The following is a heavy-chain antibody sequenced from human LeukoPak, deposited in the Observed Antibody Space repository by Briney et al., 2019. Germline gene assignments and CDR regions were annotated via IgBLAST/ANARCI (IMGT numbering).Heavy chain of an antibody. Sequence: SETLSLTCAVYGGSFSGYYWSWIRQPPGKGLEWTGEINHSGSTNYNPSLRSRVTISVDTSKNQFSLKLSSVTAADTAVYYCARDYDYVWGSYRKRKYYFDYWGQGTLVTVSS. V-gene: IGHV4-34*01. CDR2: INHSGST. CDR1: GGSFSGYY. CDR3: ARDYDYVWGSYRKRKYYFDY. J-gene: IGHJ4*02. D-gene: IGHD3-16*02.